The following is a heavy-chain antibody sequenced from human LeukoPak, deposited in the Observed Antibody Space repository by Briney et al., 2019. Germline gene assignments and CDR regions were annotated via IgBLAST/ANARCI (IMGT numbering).Heavy chain of an antibody. CDR3: AELGITMIGGV. J-gene: IGHJ6*04. CDR2: INWNGGST. CDR1: GFTFDEYG. D-gene: IGHD3-10*02. V-gene: IGHV3-20*04. Sequence: PGGSLRLSCVASGFTFDEYGMSWVRHAPGKGLQWVSGINWNGGSTGYADSVKGRFTISRDNAKSSLYLQMNSLRAEDTAVYYCAELGITMIGGVWGKGTTVTISS.